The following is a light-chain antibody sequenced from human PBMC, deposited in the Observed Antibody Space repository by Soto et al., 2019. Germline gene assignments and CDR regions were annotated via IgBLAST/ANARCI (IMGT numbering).Light chain of an antibody. J-gene: IGKJ1*01. CDR3: QQYYDWPRT. CDR1: QRVSSD. V-gene: IGKV3-15*01. CDR2: AAS. Sequence: EIVMTQSPATLSVSPGERATLSCRASQRVSSDLAWYRQKPGQAPRLLIYAASTRATGIPARFSGSGSGTEFTLAISSLQSEDFAVYYCQQYYDWPRTFGQGTKGDIK.